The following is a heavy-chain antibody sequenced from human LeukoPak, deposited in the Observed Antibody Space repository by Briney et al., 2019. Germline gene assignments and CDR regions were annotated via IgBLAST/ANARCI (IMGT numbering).Heavy chain of an antibody. J-gene: IGHJ3*02. D-gene: IGHD3-10*01. CDR1: GGTFSIYA. CDR3: ARSGRSSLEVAFDI. V-gene: IGHV1-69*06. CDR2: IIPIFGTA. Sequence: SVKVSCKASGGTFSIYAISWVRQAPGQGLEWMGGIIPIFGTANYAQKFQGRVTITADKSTSTAYMELSSLRSEDTAVYYCARSGRSSLEVAFDIWGQGTMVTVSS.